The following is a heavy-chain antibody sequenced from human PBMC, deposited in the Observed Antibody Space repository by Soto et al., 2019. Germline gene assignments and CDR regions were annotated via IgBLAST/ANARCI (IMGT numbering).Heavy chain of an antibody. CDR2: IYPGDSDT. Sequence: PGESLKISCKGSGYSFTSYWIGWVRQMPGKGLEWMGIIYPGDSDTRYSPSFQGQVTISADKSISTAYLQWSSLKASDTAMYYCARHVRQSSLDIWFGELSQPSSMDVWGQGTTVTVSS. CDR3: ARHVRQSSLDIWFGELSQPSSMDV. J-gene: IGHJ6*02. V-gene: IGHV5-51*01. D-gene: IGHD3-10*01. CDR1: GYSFTSYW.